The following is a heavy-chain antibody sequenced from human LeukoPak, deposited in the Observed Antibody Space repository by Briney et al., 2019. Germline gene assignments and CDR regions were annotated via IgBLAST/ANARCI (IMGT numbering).Heavy chain of an antibody. Sequence: SETLSLTCTVSGGSISSSSYYWGWIRQPPWKGLEWIGSIYYSGSTYYNPSLKSRVTISVDTSKNQFSLQLSSVTAADTAVYYCARGYSNYGMAVWGQGTTVTVYS. D-gene: IGHD4-11*01. CDR3: ARGYSNYGMAV. CDR1: GGSISSSSYY. V-gene: IGHV4-39*07. J-gene: IGHJ6*02. CDR2: IYYSGST.